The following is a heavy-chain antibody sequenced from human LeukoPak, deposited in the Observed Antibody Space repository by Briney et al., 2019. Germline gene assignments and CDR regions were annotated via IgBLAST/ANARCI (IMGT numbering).Heavy chain of an antibody. CDR1: GGSISSHY. V-gene: IGHV4-59*11. J-gene: IGHJ6*03. Sequence: SETLSLTCTVSGGSISSHYWSWIRQPPGKGLEWIGYIYYSGSTNYNPSLKSRVTISVDTSKNQFSLKLSSVTAADTAVYYCAREQVEGRGVNYYHYTAVWGKGTTVTVSS. D-gene: IGHD3-10*01. CDR3: AREQVEGRGVNYYHYTAV. CDR2: IYYSGST.